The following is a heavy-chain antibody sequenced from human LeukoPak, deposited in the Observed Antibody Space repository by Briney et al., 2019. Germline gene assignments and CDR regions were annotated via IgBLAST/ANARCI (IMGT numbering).Heavy chain of an antibody. CDR1: GYSFTSYW. D-gene: IGHD5-24*01. J-gene: IGHJ4*02. CDR2: IYPGDSDT. CDR3: ARRDGYSPYYFDY. Sequence: PGESLKISCKCSGYSFTSYWIGWVRQMPGKGLEWMGIIYPGDSDTTYSPSFQGQVTISADKSISTAYMQWSSLKASDTAMYYCARRDGYSPYYFDYWGQGTLVTVSS. V-gene: IGHV5-51*01.